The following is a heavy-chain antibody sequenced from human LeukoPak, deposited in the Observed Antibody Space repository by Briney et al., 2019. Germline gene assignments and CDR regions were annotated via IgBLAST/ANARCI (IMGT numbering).Heavy chain of an antibody. D-gene: IGHD5-12*01. V-gene: IGHV1-69*04. CDR1: GGTFSSYA. CDR3: ARSGYGSYYYGMDV. CDR2: IIPILGIA. J-gene: IGHJ6*02. Sequence: SVKVSCKASGGTFSSYAISWVRQAPGQGLEWMGRIIPILGIANYAQKFQGRVTITADKSTSTAYMELSSLRSEDTAVYYYARSGYGSYYYGMDVWGQGTTVTVSS.